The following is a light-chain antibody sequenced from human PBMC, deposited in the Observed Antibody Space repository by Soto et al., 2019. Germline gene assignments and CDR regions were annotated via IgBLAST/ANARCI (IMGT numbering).Light chain of an antibody. CDR3: CSYAGSRTYV. V-gene: IGLV2-23*01. Sequence: QPALTQPASVSGPLGQSIVISCTGSSSDIGSYDLVSWYQQYPGKAPKVVIFEGTKRPSGVSNRFSGSKSGNTASLTISGLQTEDEADYYCCSYAGSRTYVFGAGTKLTVL. CDR1: SSDIGSYDL. J-gene: IGLJ1*01. CDR2: EGT.